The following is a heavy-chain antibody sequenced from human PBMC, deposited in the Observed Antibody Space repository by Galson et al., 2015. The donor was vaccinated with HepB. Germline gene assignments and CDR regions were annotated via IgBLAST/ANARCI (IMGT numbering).Heavy chain of an antibody. CDR1: GFTVSSNY. CDR2: IYSGGST. V-gene: IGHV3-53*01. J-gene: IGHJ3*02. D-gene: IGHD6-19*01. Sequence: SLRLSCAASGFTVSSNYMSWVRQAPGRGLEWVSVIYSGGSTYYADSVKGRFTISRDNSKNTLYLQMNSLRAEDTAVYYCARVLGSYSSGWYLDAFDIWGQGTMVTVSS. CDR3: ARVLGSYSSGWYLDAFDI.